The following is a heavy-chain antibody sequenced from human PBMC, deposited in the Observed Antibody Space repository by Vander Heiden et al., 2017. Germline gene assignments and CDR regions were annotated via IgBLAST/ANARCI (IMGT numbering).Heavy chain of an antibody. CDR2: SWYHGNRE. J-gene: IGHJ4*02. V-gene: IGHV3-33*01. CDR1: LSTLSSYG. Sequence: QVQLVESGGGVVQPGGSLRPSSAASLSTLSSYGMHWVRQAPGKGLEWVAVSWYHGNREDYVDSVRGRFTVSRDQSKKMVYLQMDSLRAEDTAVYYCARDADTSSHYSLLDYWGQGTLVTVSS. D-gene: IGHD3-22*01. CDR3: ARDADTSSHYSLLDY.